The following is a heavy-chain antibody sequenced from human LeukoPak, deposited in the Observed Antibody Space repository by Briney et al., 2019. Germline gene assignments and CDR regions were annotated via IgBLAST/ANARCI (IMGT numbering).Heavy chain of an antibody. CDR1: GGSISSSSYF. J-gene: IGHJ3*02. Sequence: PSETLSLTCTVSGGSISSSSYFWSWIRQPPGKGLEWIGYIYYTGSTNYNPSLKSRVTISVGTSKNQFSLKLSSVTAADTAVYYCARPSRSISTAGAFDIWGQGTMVTVSS. CDR2: IYYTGST. V-gene: IGHV4-61*01. D-gene: IGHD3-10*01. CDR3: ARPSRSISTAGAFDI.